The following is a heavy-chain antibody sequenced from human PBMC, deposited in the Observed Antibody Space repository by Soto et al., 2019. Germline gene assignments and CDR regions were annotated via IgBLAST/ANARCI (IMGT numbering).Heavy chain of an antibody. CDR3: ARSVGGSNVNFDY. D-gene: IGHD3-10*01. J-gene: IGHJ4*02. Sequence: QVQLVQSGAEERTPGASVKVSCKASGYTFTSYDINWVRQATGQGPEWMGWMNPDSGNTGYVQKFQGRVTMTRNTAISTAYMELSSLRSEDTAVYYCARSVGGSNVNFDYWGQGTLVTVSS. CDR1: GYTFTSYD. V-gene: IGHV1-8*01. CDR2: MNPDSGNT.